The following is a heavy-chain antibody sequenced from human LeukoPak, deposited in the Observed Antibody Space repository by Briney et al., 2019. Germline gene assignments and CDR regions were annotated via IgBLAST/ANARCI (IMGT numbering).Heavy chain of an antibody. V-gene: IGHV3-23*01. D-gene: IGHD6-6*01. Sequence: GGSLRLSCAASGFTFSTYAMSWVRQAPGKGLEWVSTISGSGGSTYYADSVKGRFTISRDNSKNTLYLQMNSLRAEDTAVYYCAKALYSSSRGSFDYWGQGTLVTVSS. CDR2: ISGSGGST. J-gene: IGHJ4*02. CDR3: AKALYSSSRGSFDY. CDR1: GFTFSTYA.